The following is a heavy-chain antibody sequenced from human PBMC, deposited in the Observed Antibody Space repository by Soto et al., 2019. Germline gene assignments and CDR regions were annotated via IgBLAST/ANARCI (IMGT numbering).Heavy chain of an antibody. J-gene: IGHJ4*02. CDR1: GFTFSSYA. V-gene: IGHV3-30-3*01. D-gene: IGHD3-3*01. CDR2: ISYDGSNK. CDR3: ARDSHRADLEYYFDY. Sequence: SLRLSCAASGFTFSSYAMHWVRQAPGKGLEWVAVISYDGSNKYYADSVKGRFTISRDNSKNTLYLQMNSLRAEDTAVYYCARDSHRADLEYYFDYWGQGTLVTVSS.